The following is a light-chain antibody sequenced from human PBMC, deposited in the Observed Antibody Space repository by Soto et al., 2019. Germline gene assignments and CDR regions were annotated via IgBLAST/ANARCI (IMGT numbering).Light chain of an antibody. V-gene: IGLV2-23*02. CDR2: EVS. CDR3: CSEACSTWGYV. J-gene: IGLJ1*01. Sequence: SVLTQPASVSGSPGQSITISCTGTSSDVGSYNLVSWYQQHPGKAPKLMIYEVSKRPSGVSNRFSGSKSGNTASLTISGLQAEDEADYSCCSEACSTWGYVVGTG. CDR1: SSDVGSYNL.